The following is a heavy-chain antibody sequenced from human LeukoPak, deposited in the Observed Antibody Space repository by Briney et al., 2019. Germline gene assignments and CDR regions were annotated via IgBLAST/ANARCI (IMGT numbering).Heavy chain of an antibody. CDR3: ARAPGYCSSTSCQSRIWFDP. D-gene: IGHD2-2*01. J-gene: IGHJ5*02. Sequence: ASVKVSCKASGYTFTSYYMHWVRQAPGQGLEWMGWINPNSGGTNYAQKFQGRVTMTRDTSISTAYMELSRLRSDDTAVYYCARAPGYCSSTSCQSRIWFDPWGQGTLVTVSS. CDR2: INPNSGGT. CDR1: GYTFTSYY. V-gene: IGHV1-2*02.